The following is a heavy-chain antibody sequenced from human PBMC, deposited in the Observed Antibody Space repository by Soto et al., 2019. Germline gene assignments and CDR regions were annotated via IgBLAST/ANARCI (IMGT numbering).Heavy chain of an antibody. D-gene: IGHD3-9*01. CDR2: VDHSGST. CDR3: ASPRTYNLLNANP. J-gene: IGHJ5*02. Sequence: QVQLQESGPGLVKPSGTLSLTCAVSGGSISSTNWWTWVRQPPGKGLEWIGEVDHSGSTNYNPSLKGPVTVSVDKSRNQFYLKLSSVTAADTAVYYCASPRTYNLLNANPWGQGTLVTVSS. CDR1: GGSISSTNW. V-gene: IGHV4-4*02.